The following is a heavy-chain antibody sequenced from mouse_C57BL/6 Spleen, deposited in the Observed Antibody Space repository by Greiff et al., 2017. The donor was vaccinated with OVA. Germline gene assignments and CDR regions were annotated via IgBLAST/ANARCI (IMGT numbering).Heavy chain of an antibody. V-gene: IGHV1-69*01. CDR3: ARRDGSSHDY. D-gene: IGHD1-1*01. Sequence: QVQLQQPGAELVMPGASVKLSCKASGYTFTSYWMHWVKQRPGQGLEWIGEIDPSDSYTNYNQKFKGKSTLTVDKSSSTAYMQLSSLTSEDSAVYYCARRDGSSHDYWGQGTTLTVSS. J-gene: IGHJ2*01. CDR2: IDPSDSYT. CDR1: GYTFTSYW.